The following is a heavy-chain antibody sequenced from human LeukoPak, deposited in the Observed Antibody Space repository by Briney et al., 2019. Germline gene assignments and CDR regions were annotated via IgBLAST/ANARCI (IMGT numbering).Heavy chain of an antibody. D-gene: IGHD6-25*01. CDR3: AIGVPAHYYYDMDV. V-gene: IGHV4-34*01. Sequence: PSETLSLTCAVYGGSFSGYYWSWIRQPPGQGLEWIGEINHSGSTNYNPSLKSRVTISVDTSKNQFSLKLSSVTAADTAVYYCAIGVPAHYYYDMDVWGQGTTVTVSS. CDR2: INHSGST. CDR1: GGSFSGYY. J-gene: IGHJ6*02.